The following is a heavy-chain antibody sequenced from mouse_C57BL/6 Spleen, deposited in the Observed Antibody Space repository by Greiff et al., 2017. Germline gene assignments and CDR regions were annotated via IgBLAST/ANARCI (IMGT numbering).Heavy chain of an antibody. D-gene: IGHD4-1*02. CDR2: IDPEDGET. CDR3: ARGSQLGPWFAY. CDR1: GFNIKDYY. J-gene: IGHJ3*01. V-gene: IGHV14-2*01. Sequence: VQLQQSGAELVKPGASVKLSCTASGFNIKDYYMHWVKQRTEQGLEWIGRIDPEDGETKYAPKFQGKATITAYTSSNTAYPQLSSLTSEDTAVYYCARGSQLGPWFAYWGQGTLVTVSA.